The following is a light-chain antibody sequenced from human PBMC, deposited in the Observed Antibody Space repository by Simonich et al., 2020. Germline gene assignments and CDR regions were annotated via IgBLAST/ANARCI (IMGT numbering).Light chain of an antibody. CDR3: QQRSNWHELT. V-gene: IGKV3D-11*02. J-gene: IGKJ4*01. CDR1: QSVRSN. Sequence: EIVMTQSPATLSVSPGERATLSCRASQSVRSNLAWYQQKPGQAPRLLIYGASTRATGIPARFSGSGSGTDFTLTISSLEPEDFAVYYCQQRSNWHELTFGGGTKVEIK. CDR2: GAS.